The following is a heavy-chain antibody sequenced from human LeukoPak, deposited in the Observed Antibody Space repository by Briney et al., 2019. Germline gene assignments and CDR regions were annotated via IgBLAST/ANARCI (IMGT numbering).Heavy chain of an antibody. D-gene: IGHD2-15*01. V-gene: IGHV1-18*01. J-gene: IGHJ4*02. CDR1: GYTFTIYG. CDR2: ISAYGNT. Sequence: ASVKVSCKASGYTFTIYGINWVRQAPGQGLEWMGLISAYGNTNYAQNLQGRVTMTTDTSTSTAYMELRSLRSDDTAVYYCARGIIGYYFDYWGQGTLVTVSS. CDR3: ARGIIGYYFDY.